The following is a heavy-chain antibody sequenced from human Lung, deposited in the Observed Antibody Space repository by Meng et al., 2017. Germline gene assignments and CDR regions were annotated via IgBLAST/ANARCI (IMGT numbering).Heavy chain of an antibody. V-gene: IGHV1-2*06. CDR1: GYNFPDYY. CDR2: INPKSGDT. Sequence: VQLVRSGAEVTKPGASVKVSCKPSGYNFPDYYIHWVRRAPGQGLEWMGRINPKSGDTHYAQKFQARVTMTGDTSISTAYMELSGLRSDDTAMYYCARDEDISAAGKLFGDYWGQGTLVTVAS. D-gene: IGHD6-25*01. J-gene: IGHJ4*02. CDR3: ARDEDISAAGKLFGDY.